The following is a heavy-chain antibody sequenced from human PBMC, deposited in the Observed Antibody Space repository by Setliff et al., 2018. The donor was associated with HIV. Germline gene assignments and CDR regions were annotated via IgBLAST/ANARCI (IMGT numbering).Heavy chain of an antibody. V-gene: IGHV4-59*03. Sequence: SETLSLTCAVSGASISSYYWSWIRQPPGKALEWIAYIYPTGNTHYNPSLKSRVTISTDTSRNQFSLNVRSVTAADTAVYFCAKSSPTIGYISDHWGQGTLVTVSS. CDR2: IYPTGNT. CDR3: AKSSPTIGYISDH. J-gene: IGHJ4*02. CDR1: GASISSYY. D-gene: IGHD6-25*01.